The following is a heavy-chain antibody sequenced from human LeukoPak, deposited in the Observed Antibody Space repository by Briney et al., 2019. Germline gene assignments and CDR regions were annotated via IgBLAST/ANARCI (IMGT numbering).Heavy chain of an antibody. V-gene: IGHV4-4*07. CDR3: ARSENPWLLSYFDY. D-gene: IGHD3-22*01. CDR1: GGSISSYY. CDR2: ICTSGST. J-gene: IGHJ4*02. Sequence: SETLSLTCTVSGGSISSYYWSWIRQPAGKGLEWIGRICTSGSTNYNPSLKSRVTMSVDTSKNQFSLKLSSVTAADTAVYYCARSENPWLLSYFDYWGQGTLVTVSS.